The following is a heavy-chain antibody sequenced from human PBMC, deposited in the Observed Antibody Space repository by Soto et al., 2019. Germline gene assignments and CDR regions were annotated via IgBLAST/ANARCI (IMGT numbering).Heavy chain of an antibody. J-gene: IGHJ4*02. D-gene: IGHD5-18*01. CDR2: ISGSGGST. CDR1: GFTFSSYA. Sequence: EVQLLESGGGLVQPGGSLRLSCAASGFTFSSYAMSWVRQAPGKGLEWVSAISGSGGSTNYADSVKGRFTISRDTSKNALYLQMNSLRADDTAVYYCAKERGYTYGAFDYWGQGTLVTVSS. V-gene: IGHV3-23*01. CDR3: AKERGYTYGAFDY.